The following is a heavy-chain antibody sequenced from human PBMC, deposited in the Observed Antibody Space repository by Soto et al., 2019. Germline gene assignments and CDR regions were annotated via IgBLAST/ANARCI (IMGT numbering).Heavy chain of an antibody. CDR3: AREQLRLYYYYYGMDV. J-gene: IGHJ6*02. CDR1: GDSVSSNSAA. D-gene: IGHD5-18*01. V-gene: IGHV6-1*01. CDR2: TYYRSKWYN. Sequence: SQALSLTCAISGDSVSSNSAAWNWIRQSPSRGLEWLGRTYYRSKWYNDYAVSVKSRITINPDTSKNQFSLQLNSVTPEDTAVYYCAREQLRLYYYYYGMDVWGQGTTVTVSS.